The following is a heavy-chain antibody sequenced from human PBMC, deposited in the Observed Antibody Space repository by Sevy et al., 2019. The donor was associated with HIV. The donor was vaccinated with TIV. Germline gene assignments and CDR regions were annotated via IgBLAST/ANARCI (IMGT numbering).Heavy chain of an antibody. V-gene: IGHV4-39*01. CDR3: VRLPQWLGPSFDS. CDR1: GGTIRSSHY. D-gene: IGHD6-19*01. Sequence: SETLSLTCGVSGGTIRSSHYWGWIRQPPGKGLEWIGSIYNGGTTYYNTSLRTRLIISADTSKNQFSLRVNSVTAADTAVYYCVRLPQWLGPSFDSWGRGILVTVSS. CDR2: IYNGGTT. J-gene: IGHJ4*02.